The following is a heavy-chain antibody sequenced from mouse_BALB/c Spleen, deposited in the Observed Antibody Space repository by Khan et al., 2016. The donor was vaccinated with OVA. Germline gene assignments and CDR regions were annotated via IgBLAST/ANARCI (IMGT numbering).Heavy chain of an antibody. Sequence: QVRLQQSGAELARPGASVKLSCKASGYTFTDYYTKWVKQRTGQGLEWIGEIYPGSGNTYYNEKFKDKATLTADKSSSPAFMHLNSLTSEVSSVYCCARSGIGSFAYWGQGTLVTVSA. CDR3: ARSGIGSFAY. J-gene: IGHJ3*01. V-gene: IGHV1-77*01. CDR1: GYTFTDYY. D-gene: IGHD2-2*01. CDR2: IYPGSGNT.